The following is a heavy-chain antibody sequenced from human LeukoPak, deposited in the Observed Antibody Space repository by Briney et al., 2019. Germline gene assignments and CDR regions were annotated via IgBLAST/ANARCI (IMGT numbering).Heavy chain of an antibody. J-gene: IGHJ6*03. D-gene: IGHD3-3*01. V-gene: IGHV2-5*01. CDR1: GFSLSTSGVG. CDR2: IYWNDDK. Sequence: SGPTLVNPTQTLTLTCTFSGFSLSTSGVGVGWIRQPPGKALEWLALIYWNDDKRYSPSLKSRHTITKDTSKNQVVLTMTNMDPVDTATYYCAHLYYDFWSGYYPDYYYMDVWGKGTTVTVSS. CDR3: AHLYYDFWSGYYPDYYYMDV.